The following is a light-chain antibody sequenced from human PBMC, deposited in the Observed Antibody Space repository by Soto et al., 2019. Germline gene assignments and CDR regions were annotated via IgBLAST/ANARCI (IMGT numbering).Light chain of an antibody. CDR2: GAS. V-gene: IGKV3-20*01. CDR3: QQYGRSSWS. Sequence: EVVLTQSPGTLSLSPGERATLSCRASQSVSSSYLAWYQQKSGQAPRLLIYGASNRATGIPGRFSGSGSGTDCTLTISRLEPVDFAVYYCQQYGRSSWSFGQGTKVEIK. J-gene: IGKJ1*01. CDR1: QSVSSSY.